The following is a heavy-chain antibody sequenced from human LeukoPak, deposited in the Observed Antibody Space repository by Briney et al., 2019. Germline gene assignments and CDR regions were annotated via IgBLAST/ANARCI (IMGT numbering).Heavy chain of an antibody. CDR1: GGSISSYY. CDR2: IYYSGST. Sequence: SETLSLTCTVSGGSISSYYWSWIRQPPGKGLEWIGYIYYSGSTNYNPSLKSRVTISVDTSKNQFSLKLSSVTAADTAVYYCARHEIHATTTVVTPGAFDISGQGTMVTVSS. CDR3: ARHEIHATTTVVTPGAFDI. J-gene: IGHJ3*02. D-gene: IGHD4-23*01. V-gene: IGHV4-59*08.